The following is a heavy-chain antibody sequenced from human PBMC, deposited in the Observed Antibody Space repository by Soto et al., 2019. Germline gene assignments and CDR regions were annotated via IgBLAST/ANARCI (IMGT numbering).Heavy chain of an antibody. CDR2: IYPGDSDT. Sequence: EVQLVQSGAEVKKPGESLKISCKGSGYSFTSYWIGWLRQMPGKGLEWMGIIYPGDSDTRYSPSFQGQVTISADKSISTAYLQWSSLKASDTAMYYCARLAGAGCSGGSCYQFGFDPWGQGTLVTVSS. V-gene: IGHV5-51*01. D-gene: IGHD2-15*01. CDR1: GYSFTSYW. J-gene: IGHJ5*02. CDR3: ARLAGAGCSGGSCYQFGFDP.